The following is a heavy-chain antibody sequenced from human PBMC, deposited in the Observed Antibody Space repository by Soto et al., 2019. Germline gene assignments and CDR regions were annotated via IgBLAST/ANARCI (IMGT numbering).Heavy chain of an antibody. CDR2: INPGSGNT. J-gene: IGHJ4*02. CDR3: ARIRMLWYGELSH. CDR1: GYTFMTYA. D-gene: IGHD3-10*01. V-gene: IGHV1-3*01. Sequence: QVQLVQSGAAVKKPGGSVKISCKTSGYTFMTYALHWVRQAPGQRLEWMGWINPGSGNTEYSQKLQGRVTITRDTSARTVFMDVANLTSEDTAVYYCARIRMLWYGELSHWGQGTLVTVSA.